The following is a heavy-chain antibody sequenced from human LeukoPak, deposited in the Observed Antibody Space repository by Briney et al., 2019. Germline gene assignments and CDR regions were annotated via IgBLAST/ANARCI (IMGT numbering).Heavy chain of an antibody. Sequence: ASVKVSCKASGYTFTSYAMHWVRQPPGQRLEWMGWINAGNGNTKYSQKFQGRVTITRDTSASTAYMELSSLRSEDTAVYYCARTYDYGDYSFDYWGQGTLVTVPS. D-gene: IGHD4-17*01. V-gene: IGHV1-3*01. CDR1: GYTFTSYA. J-gene: IGHJ4*02. CDR2: INAGNGNT. CDR3: ARTYDYGDYSFDY.